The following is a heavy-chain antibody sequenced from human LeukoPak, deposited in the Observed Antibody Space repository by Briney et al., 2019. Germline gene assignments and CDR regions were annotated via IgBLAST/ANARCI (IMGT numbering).Heavy chain of an antibody. Sequence: GALRLSCAASGFTFSSYAMSWVRQAPGKGLEWVSAISGSGGSTYYADSVKGRFTISRGNSKNTLYLQMNSLRAEDTAVYYCAKAPRVDTANDYWGQGTLVTVSS. CDR3: AKAPRVDTANDY. V-gene: IGHV3-23*01. CDR2: ISGSGGST. D-gene: IGHD5-18*01. CDR1: GFTFSSYA. J-gene: IGHJ4*02.